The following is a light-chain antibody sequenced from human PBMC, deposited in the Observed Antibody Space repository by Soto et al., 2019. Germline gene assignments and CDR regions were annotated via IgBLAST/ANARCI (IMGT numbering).Light chain of an antibody. CDR2: KTS. CDR1: QNVNIW. CDR3: LQYNSLPYT. V-gene: IGKV1-5*03. J-gene: IGKJ2*01. Sequence: DIQVTQSPSTLSAFVGDRVILTCRASQNVNIWLAWYQQRPRKAPKLLIYKTSSLESGVPSRFSGSGSGTDFTLIISSLETDDFGTYFCLQYNSLPYTFGQGTKLEIK.